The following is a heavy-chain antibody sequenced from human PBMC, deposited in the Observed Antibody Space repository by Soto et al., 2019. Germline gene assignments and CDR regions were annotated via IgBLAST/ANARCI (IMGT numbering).Heavy chain of an antibody. V-gene: IGHV3-15*07. D-gene: IGHD3-16*01. Sequence: GGSLRLSCAGSGFTFSNAWMNWVRQAPGKGLEWVGRIKSKTDGETTDYTAPVKGRFTISRDDSKNTLYPQMNSLKTEDTAVYYCTTDGGVPGAFDIWGQGTMVTVSS. CDR2: IKSKTDGETT. CDR3: TTDGGVPGAFDI. J-gene: IGHJ3*02. CDR1: GFTFSNAW.